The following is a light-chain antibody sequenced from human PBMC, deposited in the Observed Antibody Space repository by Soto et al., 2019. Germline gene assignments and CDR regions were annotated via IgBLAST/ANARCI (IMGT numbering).Light chain of an antibody. CDR1: QSVSTCC. CDR3: QHYVSSPPLYF. J-gene: IGKJ2*01. V-gene: IGKV3-20*01. Sequence: EIVLTQSPGTLSLSPGERATLSCRASQSVSTCCLAWYQQKPGQAPRLLIYGASTRATGIPDMFSGSGSGTDFTLTISRLEPEDFAVYYCQHYVSSPPLYFFGQGTKLEIK. CDR2: GAS.